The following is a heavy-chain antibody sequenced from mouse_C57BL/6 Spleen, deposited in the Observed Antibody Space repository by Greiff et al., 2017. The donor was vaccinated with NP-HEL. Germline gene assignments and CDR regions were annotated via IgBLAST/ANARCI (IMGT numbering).Heavy chain of an antibody. CDR2: IYPGNGDT. Sequence: LQQSGAELVRPGASVKMSCKASGYTFTSYNMYWVKQTPRQGLEWIGAIYPGNGDTSYNHKFKGKATLTVDKSSSTVYMQLSSLKSEDSAVYFCARGGDLRYYALDYWGQGTSVTVSS. CDR1: GYTFTSYN. CDR3: ARGGDLRYYALDY. V-gene: IGHV1-12*01. J-gene: IGHJ4*01. D-gene: IGHD5-1*01.